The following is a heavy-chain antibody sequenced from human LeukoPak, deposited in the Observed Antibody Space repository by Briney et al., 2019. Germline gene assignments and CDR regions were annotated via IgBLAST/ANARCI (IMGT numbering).Heavy chain of an antibody. D-gene: IGHD1-26*01. J-gene: IGHJ4*02. CDR1: GDSMTSRNYY. Sequence: KTSETLSLTCAVSGDSMTSRNYYWGWIRQPRGKGLEFIGLIYNTGTSYYNPSLESRVSIPADTSRSQFSLSLSSVTAADSAVYYCARGGSYRGYFDYWGQGTLVTVSS. CDR2: IYNTGTS. CDR3: ARGGSYRGYFDY. V-gene: IGHV4-39*07.